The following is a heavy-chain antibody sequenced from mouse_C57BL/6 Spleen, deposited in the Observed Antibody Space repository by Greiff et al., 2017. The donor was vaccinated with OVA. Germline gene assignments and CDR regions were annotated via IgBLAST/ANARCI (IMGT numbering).Heavy chain of an antibody. D-gene: IGHD4-1*01. V-gene: IGHV1-62-2*01. CDR3: ARREGGTGRSGIAY. CDR2: FYPGSGST. CDR1: GYTFTEYS. Sequence: VQLQQSGAELVKPGASVKLSCKASGYTFTEYSIHWVKQRPGQGLEWIGWFYPGSGSTKYNEKFKDKATLTADKSSSTVYMERSRLTSEDSAVYYCARREGGTGRSGIAYWGQGTLVTVSA. J-gene: IGHJ3*01.